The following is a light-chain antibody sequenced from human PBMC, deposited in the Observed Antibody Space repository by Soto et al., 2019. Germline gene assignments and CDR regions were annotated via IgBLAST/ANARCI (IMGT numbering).Light chain of an antibody. J-gene: IGKJ1*01. CDR1: QSISSY. CDR3: QQSYSTPNT. CDR2: AAS. V-gene: IGKV1-39*01. Sequence: DIQMTQSPSSLSASVGDRVTITCRASQSISSYLNWYQQKPGKAPKLLIYAASSLQSGVPSRFSGGGSGTDFTLTISSLQPEDFATYYCQQSYSTPNTFGQGTKVEIK.